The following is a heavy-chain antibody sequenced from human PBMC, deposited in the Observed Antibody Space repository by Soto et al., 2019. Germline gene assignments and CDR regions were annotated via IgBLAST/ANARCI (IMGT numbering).Heavy chain of an antibody. CDR2: IYYSGST. D-gene: IGHD6-19*01. CDR3: ARGEVVAVAGTGWFDP. CDR1: GGSISSGGYY. Sequence: QVQLQESGPGLVKPSQTLSLTCTVSGGSISSGGYYWSWIRQHPGKGLEWIGYIYYSGSTYYNPSLKSRVTTSXXTXKXXFSRKLSSVTAADTAVYYCARGEVVAVAGTGWFDPWGQGTLVTVSS. V-gene: IGHV4-31*03. J-gene: IGHJ5*02.